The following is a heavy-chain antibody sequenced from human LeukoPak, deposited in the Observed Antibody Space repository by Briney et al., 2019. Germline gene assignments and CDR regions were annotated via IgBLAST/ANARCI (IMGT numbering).Heavy chain of an antibody. CDR1: GGSFSGYY. CDR3: ARGYGGNRGDAFDI. Sequence: SETLSLTCAVYGGSFSGYYWRWIRQPPRGGREWIGEINHSGSTNYNPSLKSRVTISVDTSNNQFSLKLSSVTAADTAVYYCARGYGGNRGDAFDIWGQGKMVTVSS. J-gene: IGHJ3*02. CDR2: INHSGST. V-gene: IGHV4-34*01. D-gene: IGHD4/OR15-4a*01.